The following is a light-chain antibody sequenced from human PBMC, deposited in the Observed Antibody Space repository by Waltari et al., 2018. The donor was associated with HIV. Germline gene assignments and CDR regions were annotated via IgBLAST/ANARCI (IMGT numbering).Light chain of an antibody. CDR1: NIGTTD. V-gene: IGLV3-21*02. J-gene: IGLJ3*02. CDR3: QVWDTNDDWV. CDR2: DDK. Sequence: SYVLTKPPSVSVAPGQTATVACIGRNIGTTDVHWYRQRPGQAPEVGVHDDKARPSEISVLLSGSNSGDMATLTIDNAESDDEAVYYCQVWDTNDDWVFGGGTKLTFL.